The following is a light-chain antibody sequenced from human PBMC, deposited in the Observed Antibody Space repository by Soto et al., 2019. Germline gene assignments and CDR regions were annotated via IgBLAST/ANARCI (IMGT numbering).Light chain of an antibody. CDR3: QQYDTYSYT. Sequence: DIQMTQSPSTLSASVGDRVTITCRASQSINIWLAWYQQKAGKAPKLLIYDASTLENRVPIRFSGSGSGTEFALTISGLHPDDIATYSCQQYDTYSYTFGQGTKLEIQ. J-gene: IGKJ2*01. CDR1: QSINIW. CDR2: DAS. V-gene: IGKV1-5*01.